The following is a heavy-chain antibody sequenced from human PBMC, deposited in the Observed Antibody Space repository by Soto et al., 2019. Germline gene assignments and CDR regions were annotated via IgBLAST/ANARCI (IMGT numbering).Heavy chain of an antibody. CDR3: AKRPRWAISATDHFDS. CDR1: GYTFTSYA. J-gene: IGHJ4*02. Sequence: GASVKVSCKASGYTFTSYAMHWVRQAPGQRLEWMGWINAGNGNTKYSQKFQGRVTITRDTSASTAYMELNSLRVEDSAVYYCAKRPRWAISATDHFDSWGQGTLVTVSS. V-gene: IGHV1-3*01. D-gene: IGHD6-13*01. CDR2: INAGNGNT.